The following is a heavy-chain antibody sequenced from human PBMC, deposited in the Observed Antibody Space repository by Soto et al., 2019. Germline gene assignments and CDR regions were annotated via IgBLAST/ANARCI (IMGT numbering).Heavy chain of an antibody. Sequence: PSETLSLTCTVSGGSINSYYWSWIRQPPGKGLEWIGYIYYSGNTNYNPSLKSRVTISVDTSKNQFSLKLSSVTAADTAVYYCARSGFWYDSSGYFDHWGQGTLVTVSS. V-gene: IGHV4-59*01. CDR2: IYYSGNT. D-gene: IGHD3-22*01. CDR3: ARSGFWYDSSGYFDH. J-gene: IGHJ5*02. CDR1: GGSINSYY.